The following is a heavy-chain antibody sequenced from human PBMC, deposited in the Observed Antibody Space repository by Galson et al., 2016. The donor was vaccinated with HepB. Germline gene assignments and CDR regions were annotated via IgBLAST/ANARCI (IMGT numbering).Heavy chain of an antibody. CDR1: GFTFRDYG. Sequence: SLRLSCAASGFTFRDYGIHWVRQDPGKGMQWVAVISYDGDQKYYVDSVKGRFTISRDNSKNILFLQMNSLSAEDTAVYYCAKGAFGAITDYFDSWGQGTLVTVS. V-gene: IGHV3-30*18. CDR2: ISYDGDQK. CDR3: AKGAFGAITDYFDS. J-gene: IGHJ4*02. D-gene: IGHD4/OR15-4a*01.